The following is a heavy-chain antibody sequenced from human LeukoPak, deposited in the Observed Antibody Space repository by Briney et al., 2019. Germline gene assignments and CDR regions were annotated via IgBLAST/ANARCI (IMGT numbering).Heavy chain of an antibody. CDR2: IGWNSGSI. CDR3: VKAEGYSGYDAFDY. CDR1: GFTFSSYA. D-gene: IGHD5-12*01. J-gene: IGHJ4*02. Sequence: GGSLRLSCAASGFTFSSYAMHWVRQAPGKGLEWVSGIGWNSGSIAYADSVKGRFTISRDNAKNSLYLQMNSLRAEDTALYCCVKAEGYSGYDAFDYWGQGTLVTVSS. V-gene: IGHV3-9*01.